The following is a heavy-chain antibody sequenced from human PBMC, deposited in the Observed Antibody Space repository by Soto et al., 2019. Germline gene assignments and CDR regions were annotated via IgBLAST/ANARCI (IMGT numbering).Heavy chain of an antibody. CDR3: ARGPTRVREVPDVLAC. D-gene: IGHD5-12*01. J-gene: IGHJ4*02. CDR1: GYTFTSYA. CDR2: INAGNGNT. Sequence: GASVKVSCKASGYTFTSYAMHWVRQAPGQRLEWMGWINAGNGNTKYSQKFQGRVSITRDTSASTAYMELGSLRSEDGAVYCCARGPTRVREVPDVLACRGKGPLVPVSP. V-gene: IGHV1-3*01.